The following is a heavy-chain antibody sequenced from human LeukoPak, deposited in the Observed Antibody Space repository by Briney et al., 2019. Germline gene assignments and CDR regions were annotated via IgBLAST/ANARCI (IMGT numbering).Heavy chain of an antibody. J-gene: IGHJ3*02. CDR2: ISGSGGST. Sequence: GGSLRLSCAASGFTFSSYAMSWVRQAPGKGLEWVSAISGSGGSTYYADSVKGRFTISRDNSKNTLYLQVNSLRAEDTAVYYCAKSVRSTVTLDAFDIWGQGTMVTVSS. V-gene: IGHV3-23*01. CDR3: AKSVRSTVTLDAFDI. D-gene: IGHD4-17*01. CDR1: GFTFSSYA.